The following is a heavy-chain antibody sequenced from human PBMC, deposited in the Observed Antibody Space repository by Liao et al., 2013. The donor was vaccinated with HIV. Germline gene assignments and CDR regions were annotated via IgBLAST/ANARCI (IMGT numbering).Heavy chain of an antibody. CDR2: INHSGST. J-gene: IGHJ5*02. D-gene: IGHD6-19*01. Sequence: QVQLQQWGAGLLKPSETLSLTCAVYGASLTGYYWSWIRQSPGKGLEWIGEINHSGSTIYNPSLKSRVTMSVDTSKNQFSLMLSSVTATDTAVYYCARDRTGRLSSGWYSWFDPWGQGTLVTVSS. V-gene: IGHV4-34*01. CDR1: GASLTGYY. CDR3: ARDRTGRLSSGWYSWFDP.